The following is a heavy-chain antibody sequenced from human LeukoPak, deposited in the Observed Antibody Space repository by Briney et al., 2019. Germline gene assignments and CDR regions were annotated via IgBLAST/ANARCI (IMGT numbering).Heavy chain of an antibody. V-gene: IGHV1-2*02. D-gene: IGHD3-10*01. CDR3: ARDWARITMVRGVIDAPYYYYGMDV. J-gene: IGHJ6*02. CDR2: INPNSGGT. CDR1: GYTFTGYY. Sequence: ASVKVSCKASGYTFTGYYMHWVRQAPGQGLERMGWINPNSGGTNYAQKFQGRVTMTRDTSISTAYMELSRLRSDDTAVYYCARDWARITMVRGVIDAPYYYYGMDVWGQGTTVTVSS.